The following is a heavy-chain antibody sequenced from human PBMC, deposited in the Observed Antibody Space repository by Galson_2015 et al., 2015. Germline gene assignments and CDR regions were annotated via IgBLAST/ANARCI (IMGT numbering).Heavy chain of an antibody. J-gene: IGHJ4*02. D-gene: IGHD3-3*01. V-gene: IGHV3-30*01. CDR3: ASPIRGYYDFWSGYLDY. CDR2: ISYDGSNK. Sequence: SLRLSCAASGFTFSSYAMHWVRQAPGKGLEWVAVISYDGSNKYYADSVKGRFTISRDNSKNTLYLQMNSLRAEDTAVYYCASPIRGYYDFWSGYLDYWGQGTLVTVSS. CDR1: GFTFSSYA.